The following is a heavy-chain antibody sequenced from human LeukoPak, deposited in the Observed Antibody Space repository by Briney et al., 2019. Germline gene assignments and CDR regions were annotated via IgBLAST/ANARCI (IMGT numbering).Heavy chain of an antibody. CDR3: ARDYGGNQNAFDI. CDR2: IIPIFGTA. V-gene: IGHV1-69*01. CDR1: GGTSSSYA. Sequence: VASVKVSCKASGGTSSSYAISWVRQAPGQGLEWMGGIIPIFGTANYAQKFQGRVTITADESTSTAYMELSSLRSEDTAVYYCARDYGGNQNAFDIWGQGTMVTVSS. D-gene: IGHD4-23*01. J-gene: IGHJ3*02.